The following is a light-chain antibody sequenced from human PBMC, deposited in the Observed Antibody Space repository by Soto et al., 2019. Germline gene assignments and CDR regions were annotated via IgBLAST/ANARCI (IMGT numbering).Light chain of an antibody. J-gene: IGLJ1*01. CDR1: SSNIAINY. Sequence: QCVLTQPPSASGTPGQRVTISCSGSSSNIAINYVYWYQQLPGAAPELLIYSNTQRPSGVPDRFSGSKSGTSASLTISGLRSEDEADYYCAAWDDTVSGYVFGTGTKVTVL. CDR2: SNT. CDR3: AAWDDTVSGYV. V-gene: IGLV1-47*02.